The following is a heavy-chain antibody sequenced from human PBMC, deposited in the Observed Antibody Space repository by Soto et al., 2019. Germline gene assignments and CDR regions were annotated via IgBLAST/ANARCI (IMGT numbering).Heavy chain of an antibody. J-gene: IGHJ6*02. CDR2: ISSSSSYI. CDR1: GFTFSSYS. V-gene: IGHV3-21*01. Sequence: EVQLVESGGGLVKPGGSLRLSCAASGFTFSSYSMNWVRQAPGKGLEWVSSISSSSSYIYYADSVKGRFTISRDNAKNSLYLQMNSLRAEDTAVYYCARVGSGSYYTNYYYYGMDVWGQGTTVTVSS. CDR3: ARVGSGSYYTNYYYYGMDV. D-gene: IGHD3-10*01.